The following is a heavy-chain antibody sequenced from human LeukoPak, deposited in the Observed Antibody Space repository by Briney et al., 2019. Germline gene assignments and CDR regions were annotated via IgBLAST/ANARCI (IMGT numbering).Heavy chain of an antibody. CDR2: INEDGSEK. Sequence: GGSLRLSCAASGFTFREYSMSWVRQAPGKGLEWVANINEDGSEKYYVDSVKGRFTISRDNVQNSMYLQMNSLRAEDTAVYYCTRVWYCSGGSCYSHYFDYWGQGTLVTVSS. CDR1: GFTFREYS. J-gene: IGHJ4*02. CDR3: TRVWYCSGGSCYSHYFDY. V-gene: IGHV3-7*01. D-gene: IGHD2-15*01.